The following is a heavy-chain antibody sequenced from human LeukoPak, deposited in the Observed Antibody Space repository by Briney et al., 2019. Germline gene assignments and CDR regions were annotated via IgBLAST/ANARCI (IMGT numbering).Heavy chain of an antibody. D-gene: IGHD2-2*01. J-gene: IGHJ6*02. Sequence: PGRSLRLSCAASGFTFSSYGMHWVRQAPGKGLEWVAVIWYDGSNKYYADSVKGRFTISRDNAKSSLYLQMISLRAEDTAVYYCARGTAYHYYNMDVWGQGTMVTVSS. V-gene: IGHV3-33*01. CDR1: GFTFSSYG. CDR3: ARGTAYHYYNMDV. CDR2: IWYDGSNK.